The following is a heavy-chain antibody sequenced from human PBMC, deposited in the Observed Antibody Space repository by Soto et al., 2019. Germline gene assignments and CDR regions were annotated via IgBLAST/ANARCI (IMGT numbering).Heavy chain of an antibody. CDR3: ARDVAAGAGSLGDAFDV. J-gene: IGHJ3*01. Sequence: SQTLSLTCAISGDSVSSNSAAGNWIRQSPARGLEWLGRTYYRSKWNNDYAISVKSRITINPDTSKNQFSLQLTSGTPDDTAVYYCARDVAAGAGSLGDAFDVWGQGTMVTVSS. V-gene: IGHV6-1*01. CDR2: TYYRSKWNN. CDR1: GDSVSSNSAA. D-gene: IGHD6-19*01.